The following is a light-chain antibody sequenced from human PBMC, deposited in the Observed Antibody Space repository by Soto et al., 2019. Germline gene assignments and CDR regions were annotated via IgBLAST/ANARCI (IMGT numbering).Light chain of an antibody. CDR2: DVS. CDR1: SSDVGGYNS. J-gene: IGLJ1*01. CDR3: SSCSKGGSDV. Sequence: QSALTQPASVSGSPGQAIAISCTGTSSDVGGYNSASWYQQHPGKAPKLLIYDVSNRRSGVSNRFSGSKSGNTASLTISWLQAEDGADYYCSSCSKGGSDVVATGTKLTVL. V-gene: IGLV2-14*03.